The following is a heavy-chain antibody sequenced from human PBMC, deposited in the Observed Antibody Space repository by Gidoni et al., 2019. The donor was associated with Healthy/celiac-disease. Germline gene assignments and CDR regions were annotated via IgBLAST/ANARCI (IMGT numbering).Heavy chain of an antibody. CDR2: IYWDDDK. D-gene: IGHD5-12*01. J-gene: IGHJ3*02. V-gene: IGHV2-5*02. Sequence: QITLKESGPTLVKPTQTLTLTCTFSGFSLSTSGVGVGWIRQPPGKALEWLALIYWDDDKRYSPSLKSRLTITKDTSKNQVVLTMTNMDPVDTATYYCAHRGMATTRLDAFDIWGQGTMVTVSS. CDR3: AHRGMATTRLDAFDI. CDR1: GFSLSTSGVG.